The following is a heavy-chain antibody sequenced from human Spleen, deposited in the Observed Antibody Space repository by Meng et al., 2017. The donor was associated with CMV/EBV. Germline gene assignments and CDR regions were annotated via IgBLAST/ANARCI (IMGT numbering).Heavy chain of an antibody. CDR2: IYYSGST. V-gene: IGHV4-39*01. CDR1: GGSISSGDYY. Sequence: SETLSLTCTVSGGSISSGDYYWGWIRQPPGKGLEWIGSIYYSGSTYYNPSLKSRVTISVDTSKNQFSLKLSSVTAADTAVYYCARHPYSSPVDYWGQGTLVTVSS. D-gene: IGHD6-13*01. CDR3: ARHPYSSPVDY. J-gene: IGHJ4*02.